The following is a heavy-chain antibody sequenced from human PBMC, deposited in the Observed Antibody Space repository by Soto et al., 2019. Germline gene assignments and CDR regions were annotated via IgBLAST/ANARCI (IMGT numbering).Heavy chain of an antibody. V-gene: IGHV4-31*03. CDR1: GGSISSGGYY. CDR3: ARGGDILTGYYKGAFDI. Sequence: SETLSLTCTVSGGSISSGGYYWSWIRQHPGKGLEWIGYIYYSGSTYYNPSLKSRVTISVDTSKNQFSLKLSSVTAADTAVYYCARGGDILTGYYKGAFDIWGQGIMVTVSS. J-gene: IGHJ3*02. D-gene: IGHD3-9*01. CDR2: IYYSGST.